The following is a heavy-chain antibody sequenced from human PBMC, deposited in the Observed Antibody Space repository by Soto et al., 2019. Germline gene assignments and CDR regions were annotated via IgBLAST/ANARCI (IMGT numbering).Heavy chain of an antibody. V-gene: IGHV4-31*03. CDR1: GGSISSGGYY. J-gene: IGHJ6*03. CDR3: ARGEHCSSTSCYQLAYYYYMDV. Sequence: QVQLQESGPGLVKPSQTLSLTCTVSGGSISSGGYYWSWIRQHPGKGLEWIGYIYYSGSTYYNPSLKSRVTISVDTSKNQFSLKLSSVTAADTAVYYCARGEHCSSTSCYQLAYYYYMDVWGKGTTVTVSS. CDR2: IYYSGST. D-gene: IGHD2-2*01.